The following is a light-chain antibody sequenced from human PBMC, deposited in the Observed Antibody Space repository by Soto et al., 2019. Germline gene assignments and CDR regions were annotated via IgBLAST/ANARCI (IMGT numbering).Light chain of an antibody. Sequence: SVLTQPPSVSGAPGQRVTISCTGTSSNIGAGQDVHWYRQLPGAAPKFLISDSNNRASGVPDRFSVSKSGASASLAITGLRAEDEGDYYCQSYDSSLSGYVFGAGTKVTVL. CDR3: QSYDSSLSGYV. V-gene: IGLV1-40*01. CDR1: SSNIGAGQD. J-gene: IGLJ1*01. CDR2: DSN.